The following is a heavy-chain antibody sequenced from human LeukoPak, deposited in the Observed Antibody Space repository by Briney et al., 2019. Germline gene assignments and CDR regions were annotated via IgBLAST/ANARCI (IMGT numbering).Heavy chain of an antibody. V-gene: IGHV4-34*01. Sequence: PSETLSLTCAVYGGSFSGYYWSWIRQPPGKGLEWIGEINHSGSTNYNPSLKSRVTISVDTSKNQFSLKLSSVTAADTAVYYCARKAAARPIDYWGQGTLVTVSS. CDR3: ARKAAARPIDY. CDR1: GGSFSGYY. J-gene: IGHJ4*02. D-gene: IGHD6-6*01. CDR2: INHSGST.